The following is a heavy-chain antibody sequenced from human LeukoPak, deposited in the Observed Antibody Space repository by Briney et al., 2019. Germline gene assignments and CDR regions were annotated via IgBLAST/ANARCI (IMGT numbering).Heavy chain of an antibody. CDR3: AKDWLLIYFDY. CDR1: GFTFSSYV. V-gene: IGHV3-23*01. Sequence: GGSLRLSCAASGFTFSSYVMSWVRQAPGKGLEWVSGISGSGASTYYADSVKGRFTISRDNSKNTLYLQMNSLRAEDTAVYYCAKDWLLIYFDYWGQGTLVTVSS. D-gene: IGHD3-9*01. CDR2: ISGSGAST. J-gene: IGHJ4*02.